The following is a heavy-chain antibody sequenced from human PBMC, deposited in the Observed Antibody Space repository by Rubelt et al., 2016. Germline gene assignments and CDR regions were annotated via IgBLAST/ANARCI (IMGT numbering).Heavy chain of an antibody. J-gene: IGHJ3*02. D-gene: IGHD3-22*01. V-gene: IGHV3-30*01. Sequence: GRFTISRDNSKNTLYLQMNSLRAEDTAVYYCARERVYYYDSSGYRPGRDAFDIWGQGTMVTVSS. CDR3: ARERVYYYDSSGYRPGRDAFDI.